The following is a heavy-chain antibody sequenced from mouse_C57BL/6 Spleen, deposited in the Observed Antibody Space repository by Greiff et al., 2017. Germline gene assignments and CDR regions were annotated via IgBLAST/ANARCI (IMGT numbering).Heavy chain of an antibody. CDR3: TRWGKRDY. CDR1: GYTFTDYE. J-gene: IGHJ2*01. D-gene: IGHD2-1*01. V-gene: IGHV1-15*01. CDR2: IDPETGGT. Sequence: VKLQESGAELVRPGASVTLSCKASGYTFTDYEMHWVKQTPVHGLEWIGAIDPETGGTAYNQKFKGKAILTADKSSSTAYMELRSLTSEDSAVYYCTRWGKRDYWGQGTTLTVSS.